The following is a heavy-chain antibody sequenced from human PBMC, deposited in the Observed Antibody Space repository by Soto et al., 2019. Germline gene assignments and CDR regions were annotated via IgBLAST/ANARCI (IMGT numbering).Heavy chain of an antibody. CDR3: ARAPDNIVTTLGWFDP. V-gene: IGHV4-30-4*01. CDR2: IYYSGST. CDR1: GGSISSGDYY. D-gene: IGHD2-15*01. J-gene: IGHJ5*02. Sequence: PSETLSLTCTVSGGSISSGDYYWSWIRQPPGKGLEWIGYIYYSGSTYYNPSLKSRVTISVDTSKNQFSLKLSSVTAADTAVYYCARAPDNIVTTLGWFDPWGQGTLVTVSS.